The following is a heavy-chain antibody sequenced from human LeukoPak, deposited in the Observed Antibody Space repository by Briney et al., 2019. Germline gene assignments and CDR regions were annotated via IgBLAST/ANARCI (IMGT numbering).Heavy chain of an antibody. V-gene: IGHV5-51*01. CDR3: ARKNYYGSGSYPDVGLSYYGMDV. J-gene: IGHJ6*02. Sequence: GESLKISCKGSGYSFTSYWIGWVRQMPGKGLEWMGIIYPGDSDTRYSPSFQGQVTIPAAKSISTAYLQWSSLKDSDTAMYYCARKNYYGSGSYPDVGLSYYGMDVWGQGTTVTVSS. CDR1: GYSFTSYW. D-gene: IGHD3-10*01. CDR2: IYPGDSDT.